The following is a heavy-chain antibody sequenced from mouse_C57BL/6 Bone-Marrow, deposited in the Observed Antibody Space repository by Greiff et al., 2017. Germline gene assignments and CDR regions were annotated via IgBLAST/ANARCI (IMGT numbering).Heavy chain of an antibody. Sequence: VQLQQSGAELVRPGASVKLSCKASGYTFTDYYINCVKQRPGQGLEWIARIYPGSGNTYYNEKFKGKATLTAEKSSSTAYMQLSSLTSEDSAVYFCAREEGYDYDEGAYWGQGTLVTVSA. V-gene: IGHV1-76*01. CDR2: IYPGSGNT. CDR1: GYTFTDYY. D-gene: IGHD2-4*01. CDR3: AREEGYDYDEGAY. J-gene: IGHJ3*01.